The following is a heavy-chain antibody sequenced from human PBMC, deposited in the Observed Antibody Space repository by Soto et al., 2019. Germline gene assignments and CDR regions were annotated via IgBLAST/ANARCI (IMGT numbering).Heavy chain of an antibody. V-gene: IGHV1-18*01. CDR1: GYTFTSCG. D-gene: IGHD1-26*01. CDR3: ARDAGRSVFDP. CDR2: ISPYKGNT. J-gene: IGHJ5*02. Sequence: ASVKVSCKASGYTFTSCGIAWVRQATGQGLEWMGWISPYKGNTHYAQKFQGRVNMTRDTYISTAYMEVSSLRSDDTAVFYCARDAGRSVFDPWGQGTLVTVSS.